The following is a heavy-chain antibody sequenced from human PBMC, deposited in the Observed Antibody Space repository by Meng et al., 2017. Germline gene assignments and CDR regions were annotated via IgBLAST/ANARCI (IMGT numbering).Heavy chain of an antibody. Sequence: GESLKISCAASGFTFSDYYMSWIRQAPGKGLEWVSYISSSGSTIYYADSVKGRFTISRDNAKNSLYLQMNSLRAEDTAVYYCARDGPLSVVGPRCAFYIWGQGTMVTVSS. CDR2: ISSSGSTI. CDR3: ARDGPLSVVGPRCAFYI. CDR1: GFTFSDYY. V-gene: IGHV3-11*04. D-gene: IGHD2-21*01. J-gene: IGHJ3*02.